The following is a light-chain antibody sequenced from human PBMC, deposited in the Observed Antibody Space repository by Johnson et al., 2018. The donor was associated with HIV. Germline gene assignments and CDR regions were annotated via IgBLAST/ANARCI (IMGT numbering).Light chain of an antibody. CDR1: SSNIGNNY. V-gene: IGLV1-51*01. Sequence: QSVLTQPPSVSAAPGQKVTISCSGSSSNIGNNYVSWYQQLPGTAPKLLIYANNKRPSGIPDRSSGSKSGTSAPLVITGLPTGDEADYYCGTWDSSLSASYVFGTGTKVTVL. CDR2: ANN. J-gene: IGLJ1*01. CDR3: GTWDSSLSASYV.